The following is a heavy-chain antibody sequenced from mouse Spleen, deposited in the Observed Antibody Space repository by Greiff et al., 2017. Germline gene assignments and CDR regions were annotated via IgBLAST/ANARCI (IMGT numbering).Heavy chain of an antibody. V-gene: IGHV5-9-2*01. CDR1: GFTFSSYG. CDR2: ISGGGSYT. J-gene: IGHJ1*01. CDR3: ARHDYYRYDLWYFDV. Sequence: EVKLEESGGGLVKPGGSLKLSCAASGFTFSSYGMSWVRQTPEKRLEWVATISGGGSYTYYPDSVKGRFTISRDNAKNNLYLQMSSLRSEDTALYYCARHDYYRYDLWYFDVWGAGTTVTVSS. D-gene: IGHD2-14*01.